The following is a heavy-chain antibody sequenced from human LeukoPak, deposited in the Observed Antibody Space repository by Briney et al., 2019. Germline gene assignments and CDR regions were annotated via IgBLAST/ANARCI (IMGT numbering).Heavy chain of an antibody. J-gene: IGHJ4*02. CDR2: INPNSGGT. D-gene: IGHD6-6*01. V-gene: IGHV1-2*02. CDR3: ARDWSIAARGGCDY. Sequence: ASVKVSCKASGYTFTGYYMHWVRQAPGQGLEWMGWINPNSGGTNYAQKIQGRVTMTRDTSISTAYMELSRLRSDDTAVYYCARDWSIAARGGCDYWGQGTLVTVSS. CDR1: GYTFTGYY.